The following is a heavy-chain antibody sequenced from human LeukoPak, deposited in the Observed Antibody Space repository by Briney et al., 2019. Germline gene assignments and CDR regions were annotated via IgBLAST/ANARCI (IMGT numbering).Heavy chain of an antibody. V-gene: IGHV3-23*01. CDR1: GFTFSSYA. Sequence: GGSLRLSCAASGFTFSSYAMSWVRQAPGKGLEWVSAISGSGGSTYYADSVKGRFAISRDNSKNTLYLQMNSLRAEDTDVYYCAKDIPGYSSGWYVSLPGYWGQGTLVTVSS. J-gene: IGHJ4*02. D-gene: IGHD6-19*01. CDR2: ISGSGGST. CDR3: AKDIPGYSSGWYVSLPGY.